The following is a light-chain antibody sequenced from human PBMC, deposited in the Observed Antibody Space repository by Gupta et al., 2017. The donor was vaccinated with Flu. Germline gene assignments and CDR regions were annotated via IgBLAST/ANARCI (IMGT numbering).Light chain of an antibody. J-gene: IGLJ1*01. CDR3: AAWDDSLNGHYV. Sequence: QSVLAQPPSASATPGQRVTISCSGRSSNIGSNNVNWYQQVPGTAPKLLIYGNSQRPSGVPDRFSGSKSGTSASLAISGLRSEDEADYYCAAWDDSLNGHYVFGTGTKVTAL. CDR1: SSNIGSNN. V-gene: IGLV1-44*01. CDR2: GNS.